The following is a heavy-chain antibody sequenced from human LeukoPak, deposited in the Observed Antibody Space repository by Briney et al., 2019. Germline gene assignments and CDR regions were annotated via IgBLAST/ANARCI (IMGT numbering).Heavy chain of an antibody. CDR3: ARDNDFWSGSHGWFDP. Sequence: GGSLRLSCAASGFTFSSYSMNWVRQAPGKGLEWGSSISSSSSYIYYEDSVKGRFTISRDNAKNSLYLQMNSLRSEDTAVYYCARDNDFWSGSHGWFDPWGQGTLVTVSS. J-gene: IGHJ5*02. D-gene: IGHD3-3*01. V-gene: IGHV3-21*01. CDR1: GFTFSSYS. CDR2: ISSSSSYI.